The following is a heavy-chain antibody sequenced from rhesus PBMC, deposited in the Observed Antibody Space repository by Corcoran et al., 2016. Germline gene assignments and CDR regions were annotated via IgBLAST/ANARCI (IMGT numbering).Heavy chain of an antibody. Sequence: QVQLQESGPGLVKPSETLSLTCAVSGGSISSRNWWSWVRQPPGKGLEWIGRIGGSSGSTYYNPSLKSRVTISKDTSKNQFSLKLSSVTAADTTVYYCARALYGSSQFDYWGQGVLVTVSS. CDR1: GGSISSRNW. V-gene: IGHV4S19*01. J-gene: IGHJ4*01. CDR2: IGGSSGST. CDR3: ARALYGSSQFDY. D-gene: IGHD4-4*01.